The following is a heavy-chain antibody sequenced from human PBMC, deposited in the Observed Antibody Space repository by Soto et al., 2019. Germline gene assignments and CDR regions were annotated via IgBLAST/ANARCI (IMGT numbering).Heavy chain of an antibody. CDR3: AREGCTSAPCYSYIRAFDV. D-gene: IGHD2-21*02. Sequence: DEHLVQSGGGLGQPGGSLRLSCAASGFTFKTYGMNWVRRAPGKGLEWIAFISGTGSTIYYADSVQGRFIVSRDNSNNSLHLQVNSLRSDDTAVYYCAREGCTSAPCYSYIRAFDVWGQGTEVSVSS. CDR1: GFTFKTYG. V-gene: IGHV3-48*01. CDR2: ISGTGSTI. J-gene: IGHJ3*01.